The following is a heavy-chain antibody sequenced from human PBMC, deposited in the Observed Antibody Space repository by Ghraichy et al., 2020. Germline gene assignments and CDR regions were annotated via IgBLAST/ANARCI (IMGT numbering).Heavy chain of an antibody. CDR3: ARGFCSSTNCFNSVVSPFDY. J-gene: IGHJ4*02. Sequence: ASVKVSCKASGYTFTTYGITWVRQAPGHGLEWMGWISGYNGKTKYSKKFQGRVTMTTDTSTSTAYMELRSLRSDDTAVYYCARGFCSSTNCFNSVVSPFDYWGQGTLVTVSS. CDR1: GYTFTTYG. D-gene: IGHD2-2*01. CDR2: ISGYNGKT. V-gene: IGHV1-18*01.